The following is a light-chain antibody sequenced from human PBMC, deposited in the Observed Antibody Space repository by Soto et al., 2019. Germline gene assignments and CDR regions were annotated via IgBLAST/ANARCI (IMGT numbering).Light chain of an antibody. V-gene: IGKV1-5*03. CDR1: QTISSW. J-gene: IGKJ1*01. Sequence: DIQMTQSPSTLSESVGHRVTTTCRASQTISSWLAWYQQKPGKAPKLLIYKASTLKSGVPSRFSGSGSGTEFTLPISSLQPDDFATYYCQHYNSYSEAFGQGTKVDIK. CDR3: QHYNSYSEA. CDR2: KAS.